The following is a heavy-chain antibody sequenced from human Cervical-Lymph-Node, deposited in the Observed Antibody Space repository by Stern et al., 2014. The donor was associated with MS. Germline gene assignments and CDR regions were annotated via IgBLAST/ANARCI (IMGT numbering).Heavy chain of an antibody. J-gene: IGHJ4*02. CDR1: GFTFDDYA. CDR2: ISWNSGSI. CDR3: AKEGSSSSFDY. Sequence: HLVESGGGLVQPGRSLRLSCAASGFTFDDYAMHWVRQAPGKGLEWVSGISWNSGSIGYADSVKGRFTISRDNAKNSLYLQMNSLRAEDTALYYCAKEGSSSSFDYWGQGTLVTVSS. D-gene: IGHD6-6*01. V-gene: IGHV3-9*01.